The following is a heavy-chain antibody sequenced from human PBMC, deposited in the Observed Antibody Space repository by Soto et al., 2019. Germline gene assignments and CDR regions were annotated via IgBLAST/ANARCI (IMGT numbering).Heavy chain of an antibody. CDR3: AKAYFVWSSEQPYYFDY. CDR2: ISSSGTAT. D-gene: IGHD3-16*01. Sequence: PGGSLRLSCAASGFTFRDYDMSWIRQAPGKGLEWVSCISSSGTATYYADTVKGRFTISRDNAKNSLYVEMNSLRAEDTAVYYCAKAYFVWSSEQPYYFDYWGQGTLVTVSS. CDR1: GFTFRDYD. V-gene: IGHV3-11*01. J-gene: IGHJ4*02.